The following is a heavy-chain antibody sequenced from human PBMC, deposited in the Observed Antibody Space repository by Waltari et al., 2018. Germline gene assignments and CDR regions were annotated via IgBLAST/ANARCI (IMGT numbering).Heavy chain of an antibody. CDR2: RKQDGSEK. D-gene: IGHD3-10*01. CDR1: EFTFSSYW. CDR3: ARGYSGSYGGWADY. V-gene: IGHV3-7*01. J-gene: IGHJ4*02. Sequence: VQLAESGGGLVQPGGSLRLSCAASEFTFSSYWMSWVRQAPGKGLGWVANRKQDGSEKYYVDSVKGRFTISRDNAKNSLDLQMNSLRAEDTAVYYCARGYSGSYGGWADYWGQGTLVTVSS.